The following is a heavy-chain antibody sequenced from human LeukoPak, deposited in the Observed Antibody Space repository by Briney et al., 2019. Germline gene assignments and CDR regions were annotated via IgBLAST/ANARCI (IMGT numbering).Heavy chain of an antibody. CDR2: MNPNSGNT. CDR3: ARGSILRFLEWLRPNWFDP. V-gene: IGHV1-8*01. Sequence: ASVTVSCMASGYTFTSYVINWVRQATGQGVEWMGWMNPNSGNTGYTQKFQGRVTMTTNTSISTAYMELSSLRSGDTAVCYCARGSILRFLEWLRPNWFDPWGQGTLVTVSS. CDR1: GYTFTSYV. J-gene: IGHJ5*02. D-gene: IGHD3-3*01.